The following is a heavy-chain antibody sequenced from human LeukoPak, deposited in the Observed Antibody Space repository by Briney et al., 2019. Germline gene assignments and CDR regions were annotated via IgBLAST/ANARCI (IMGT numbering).Heavy chain of an antibody. Sequence: GGSLRLSCVGSGFTFTTYNMNWVRQAPGKGLEWVSSISSDSNYIDYADSVKGRFSISRDNAKNSLFLQMNSLRAEDTAIYYCARDESRVRGIIRDAFNIWGQGTMVTVSS. CDR1: GFTFTTYN. CDR2: ISSDSNYI. V-gene: IGHV3-21*01. CDR3: ARDESRVRGIIRDAFNI. D-gene: IGHD3-10*01. J-gene: IGHJ3*02.